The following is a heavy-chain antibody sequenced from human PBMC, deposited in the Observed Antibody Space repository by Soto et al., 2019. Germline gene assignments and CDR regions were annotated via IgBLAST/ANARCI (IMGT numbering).Heavy chain of an antibody. CDR3: ARDWQYSRTLGAFDI. J-gene: IGHJ3*02. Sequence: QVQLVQSGAEVKKPGSSVKVSCKASGGTFSSYTISWVRQAPGQGLEWMGRIIPILGIANYAQKFQGRVTITADKSTSTAYMELSSLRSEDTAVYYRARDWQYSRTLGAFDIWGQGTMVTVSS. CDR1: GGTFSSYT. D-gene: IGHD6-6*01. CDR2: IIPILGIA. V-gene: IGHV1-69*08.